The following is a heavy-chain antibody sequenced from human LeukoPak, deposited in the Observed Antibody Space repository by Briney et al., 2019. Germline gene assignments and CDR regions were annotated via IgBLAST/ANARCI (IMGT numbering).Heavy chain of an antibody. CDR2: IIPIFGTA. Sequence: SVKVSCKASGGTLSSYAISWVRQAPGQGLEWMGGIIPIFGTANYAQKFQGRVMITTDESTSTAYMELSSLRSEDTAVYYCASIIGYCSGGSCRTDYWGQGTLVTVSS. CDR3: ASIIGYCSGGSCRTDY. V-gene: IGHV1-69*05. D-gene: IGHD2-15*01. CDR1: GGTLSSYA. J-gene: IGHJ4*02.